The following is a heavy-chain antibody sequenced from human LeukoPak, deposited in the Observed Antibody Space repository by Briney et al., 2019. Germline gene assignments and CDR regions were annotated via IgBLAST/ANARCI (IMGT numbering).Heavy chain of an antibody. CDR1: GYTFTSYD. J-gene: IGHJ4*02. Sequence: ASVKVSCKASGYTFTSYDINWVRQAPGQGLEWMGWISAYNGNTNYAQKLQGRVTMTTDTSTSTAYMELRSLRSDDTAVYYCARDLGTSYSGSYQGYFDYWGQGTLVTVSS. D-gene: IGHD1-26*01. CDR2: ISAYNGNT. V-gene: IGHV1-18*01. CDR3: ARDLGTSYSGSYQGYFDY.